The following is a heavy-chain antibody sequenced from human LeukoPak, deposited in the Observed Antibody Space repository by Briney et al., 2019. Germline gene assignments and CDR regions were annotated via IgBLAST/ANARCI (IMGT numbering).Heavy chain of an antibody. J-gene: IGHJ6*02. Sequence: GGSLRLSCAASGFTFSSYWMTWVRQAPGKGLEWVSGISWNSGSIGYADSVKGRFTISRDNAKNSLYLQMNSLRAEDTAVYYCAKSGGYENYYYYGMDVWGQGTTVTVSS. D-gene: IGHD5-12*01. V-gene: IGHV3-9*01. CDR1: GFTFSSYW. CDR3: AKSGGYENYYYYGMDV. CDR2: ISWNSGSI.